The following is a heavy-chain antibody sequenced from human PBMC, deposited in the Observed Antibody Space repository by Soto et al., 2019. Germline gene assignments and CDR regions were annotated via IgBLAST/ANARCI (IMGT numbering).Heavy chain of an antibody. CDR3: AREAPSFDP. V-gene: IGHV3-48*02. J-gene: IGHJ5*02. CDR2: IRTISSAI. CDR1: GCTFSDYP. Sequence: GGSLRLSCAASGCTFSDYPMNWVRQAPGRGLEWVSSIRTISSAIYFADSVRGRFTISRDNARNSLYLQMTSLRDEDTAVYYCAREAPSFDPWGQGTLVTVSS.